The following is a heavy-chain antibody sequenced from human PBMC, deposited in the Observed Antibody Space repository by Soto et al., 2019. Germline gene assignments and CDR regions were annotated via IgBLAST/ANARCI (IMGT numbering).Heavy chain of an antibody. CDR1: GFTFSSYA. D-gene: IGHD1-7*01. CDR2: ISYGGSNK. J-gene: IGHJ4*02. CDR3: ARDYNNITGTSYYFDY. Sequence: GGSLRLSCAASGFTFSSYAMHWVRQAPGKGLEWVAVISYGGSNKYYADSVKGRFTISRDNSKNTLYLQMNSLRAEDTAVYYCARDYNNITGTSYYFDYWGQGTLVTVSS. V-gene: IGHV3-30-3*01.